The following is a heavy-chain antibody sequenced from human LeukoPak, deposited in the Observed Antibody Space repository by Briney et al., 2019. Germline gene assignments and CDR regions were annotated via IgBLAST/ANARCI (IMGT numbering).Heavy chain of an antibody. CDR1: SESFSGGY. V-gene: IGHV4-34*01. J-gene: IGHJ4*02. Sequence: PSETLSLTCCVYSESFSGGYWSWIRQPPGKGLDWIGEIGDNEGIKYSPSLKSRVTISVNTSKNQFSLKLTSVTAANTAVYYCARGLDRSKMGYWGQGSLVTVSS. D-gene: IGHD3-22*01. CDR2: IGDNEGI. CDR3: ARGLDRSKMGY.